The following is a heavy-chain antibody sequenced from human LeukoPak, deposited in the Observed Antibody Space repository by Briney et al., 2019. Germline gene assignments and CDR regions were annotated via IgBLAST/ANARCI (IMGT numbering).Heavy chain of an antibody. J-gene: IGHJ4*02. CDR1: GFTFSSYG. CDR3: AREGDEYSSSSQDY. V-gene: IGHV3-23*01. Sequence: PGGSLRLSCAASGFTFSSYGMSWVRQAPGKGLEWVSAISGSGGSTYYADSVKGRFTISRDNAKNSLYLQMNSLRAEDTAVYYCAREGDEYSSSSQDYWGQGTLVTVSS. CDR2: ISGSGGST. D-gene: IGHD6-6*01.